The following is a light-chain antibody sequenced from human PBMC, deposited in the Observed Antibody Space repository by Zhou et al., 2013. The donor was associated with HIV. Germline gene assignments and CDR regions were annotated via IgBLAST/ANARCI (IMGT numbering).Light chain of an antibody. V-gene: IGKV1-5*03. Sequence: DIQMTQSPSTLSASVGDRVTITCRASHSIGSWLAWYQQKPGKAPKLLIYQSSTLESGVPSRFSGSGSGTEFTLTINSLQPDDFATYYCQQYNGLIYTFGQGTNLEIK. CDR2: QSS. J-gene: IGKJ2*01. CDR3: QQYNGLIYT. CDR1: HSIGSW.